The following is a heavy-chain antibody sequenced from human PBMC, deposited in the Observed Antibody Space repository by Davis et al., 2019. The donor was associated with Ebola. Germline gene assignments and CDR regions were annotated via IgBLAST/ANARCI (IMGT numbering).Heavy chain of an antibody. Sequence: GESLKISCAASGFTFSSYSMNWVRQAPGKGLEWVSYISSSGSTIYYADSVKGRFTISRDNAKNSLYLQMNSLRAEDTAVYYCARPHSSSWHYYYYYMDVWGKGTTVTVSS. CDR1: GFTFSSYS. CDR3: ARPHSSSWHYYYYYMDV. D-gene: IGHD6-13*01. J-gene: IGHJ6*03. V-gene: IGHV3-48*04. CDR2: ISSSGSTI.